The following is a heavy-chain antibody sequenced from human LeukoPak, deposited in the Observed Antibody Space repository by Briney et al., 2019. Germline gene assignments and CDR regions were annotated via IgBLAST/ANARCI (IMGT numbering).Heavy chain of an antibody. J-gene: IGHJ3*02. CDR2: ISGSGGST. CDR3: ARDYVAMVRGAKTVDAFDI. Sequence: GGSLRLSCAASGFTFSSYAMSWVRQAPGKGLEWVSAISGSGGSTYYADSVKGRFTISRDNSKNTLYLQMNSLRAEDTAVYYCARDYVAMVRGAKTVDAFDIWGQGTMVTVSS. CDR1: GFTFSSYA. D-gene: IGHD3-10*01. V-gene: IGHV3-23*01.